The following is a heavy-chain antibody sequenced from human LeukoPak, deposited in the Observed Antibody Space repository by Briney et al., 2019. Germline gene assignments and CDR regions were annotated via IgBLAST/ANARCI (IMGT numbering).Heavy chain of an antibody. V-gene: IGHV4-4*09. CDR2: FYTSANT. CDR3: ARGLRDEERHYGYYYMDV. CDR1: GDSVSGYY. D-gene: IGHD1-1*01. Sequence: SETLSLTCTVSGDSVSGYYGSWIRQPPGKGLEWIGYFYTSANTNYNPSLKSRVTMSVDTSKNQFSLKLTSVTAADTAVYYCARGLRDEERHYGYYYMDVWGEGTTATVSS. J-gene: IGHJ6*03.